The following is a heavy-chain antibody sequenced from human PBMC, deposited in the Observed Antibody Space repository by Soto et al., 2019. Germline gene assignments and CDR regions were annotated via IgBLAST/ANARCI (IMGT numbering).Heavy chain of an antibody. Sequence: EVQLVESGGGLVQPGGSLRLSCAASGFTFSNYAMHWVRQAPGKGLEYVSAISSHGDSTYYANSVKGRFTISRDNSKNTLYLQMGSLRTEDMAEYYCARRDGYNSDYWGQVTLVTVSS. CDR3: ARRDGYNSDY. D-gene: IGHD5-12*01. J-gene: IGHJ4*02. CDR2: ISSHGDST. V-gene: IGHV3-64*01. CDR1: GFTFSNYA.